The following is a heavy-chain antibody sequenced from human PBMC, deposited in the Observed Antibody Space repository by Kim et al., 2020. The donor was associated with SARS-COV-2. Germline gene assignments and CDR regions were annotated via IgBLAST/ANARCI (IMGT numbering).Heavy chain of an antibody. Sequence: ASVKVSCKASGYTFTGYYMHWVRQAPGQGLEWMGWINPNSGGTNYAQKFQGWVTMTRDTSISTAYMELSRLRSDDTAVYYCAREMEAYCGGDCPLDYWGQGTLVTVSS. D-gene: IGHD2-21*02. CDR3: AREMEAYCGGDCPLDY. CDR2: INPNSGGT. J-gene: IGHJ4*02. CDR1: GYTFTGYY. V-gene: IGHV1-2*04.